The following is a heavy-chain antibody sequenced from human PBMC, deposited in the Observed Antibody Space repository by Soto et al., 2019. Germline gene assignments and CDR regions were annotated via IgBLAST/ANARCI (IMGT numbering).Heavy chain of an antibody. V-gene: IGHV5-10-1*01. J-gene: IGHJ4*02. D-gene: IGHD3-3*01. CDR2: IDPSASYT. Sequence: PCELKKNPCRGSGGRFINLWVSRVRKMQGKGLEWMGRIDPSASYTNYSPSFQSHVTISADKSISTAYRQWSSLKASDTAMYYCVRHRDTIFGVALPDDYWGQGSLVTVSS. CDR3: VRHRDTIFGVALPDDY. CDR1: GGRFINLW.